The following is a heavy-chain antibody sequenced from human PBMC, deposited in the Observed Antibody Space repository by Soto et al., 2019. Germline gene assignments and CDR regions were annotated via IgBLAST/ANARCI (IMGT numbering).Heavy chain of an antibody. CDR1: GFRFSDYS. J-gene: IGHJ6*03. V-gene: IGHV3-48*01. CDR2: ISSSSSTI. CDR3: ARDLSWGSNWYYYMDV. D-gene: IGHD7-27*01. Sequence: GGSLRLSCAASGFRFSDYSMNWVRQAPGRGLEWVSYISSSSSTIDYADSVKGRFTVSRDNARNSLYLQMNSLRAEDTAVYYCARDLSWGSNWYYYMDVWGKGTTVTVSS.